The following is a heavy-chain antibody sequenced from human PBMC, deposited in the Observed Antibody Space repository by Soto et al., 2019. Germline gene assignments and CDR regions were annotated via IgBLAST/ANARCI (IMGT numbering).Heavy chain of an antibody. CDR3: AKARIAARLPYSYGMNV. CDR1: GFTFSSYG. V-gene: IGHV3-30*18. D-gene: IGHD6-6*01. J-gene: IGHJ6*02. Sequence: PGGSLRLSCAASGFTFSSYGMRWVRQAPGKGLEWVAVISYDGSNKYYADSVKGRFTISRDNSKNTLYLQMNSLRAEDTAVYYCAKARIAARLPYSYGMNVWGQGTTVTVSS. CDR2: ISYDGSNK.